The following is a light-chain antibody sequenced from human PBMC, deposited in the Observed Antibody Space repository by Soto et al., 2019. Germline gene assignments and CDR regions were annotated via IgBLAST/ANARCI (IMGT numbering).Light chain of an antibody. J-gene: IGKJ4*01. CDR3: QQYNNCLS. V-gene: IGKV3-15*01. Sequence: IVMTQSPATLSVSPGERATLSCRASQSVGSSLAWYQQKRGQAPRLLIHGASTRAAGIPARFSGSGSGTEFTLTISSLQSEDFAVYYCQQYNNCLSFGGGTKVEIK. CDR1: QSVGSS. CDR2: GAS.